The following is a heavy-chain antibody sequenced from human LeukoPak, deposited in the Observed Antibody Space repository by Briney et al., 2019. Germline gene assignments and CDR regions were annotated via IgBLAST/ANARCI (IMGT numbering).Heavy chain of an antibody. CDR2: ISSASTYI. J-gene: IGHJ4*02. D-gene: IGHD5-18*01. CDR1: GFTFSSYS. Sequence: KTGGSLRLSCAASGFTFSSYSMNWVRQAPGKGLEWVSSISSASTYIYYAHSMQGRFTIPRDNAKNSLYLQMNSLGAEDTAMYYCARLVWDTTMADGDIDSWGQGTLLSVSS. V-gene: IGHV3-21*01. CDR3: ARLVWDTTMADGDIDS.